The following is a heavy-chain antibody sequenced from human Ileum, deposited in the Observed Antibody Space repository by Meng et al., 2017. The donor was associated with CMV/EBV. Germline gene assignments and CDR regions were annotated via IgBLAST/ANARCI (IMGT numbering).Heavy chain of an antibody. J-gene: IGHJ6*02. V-gene: IGHV3-74*01. CDR2: INSDGSST. CDR1: GFTFSSYW. CDR3: ARAHSSGWFSYGMDV. D-gene: IGHD3-22*01. Sequence: GGSLRLSCAASGFTFSSYWMHWVRQAPGKGLVWVSRINSDGSSTNYADSVKGRFTISRDNAKNTLYLQMNSLRAEDTALYFCARAHSSGWFSYGMDVWGQGTTVTVSS.